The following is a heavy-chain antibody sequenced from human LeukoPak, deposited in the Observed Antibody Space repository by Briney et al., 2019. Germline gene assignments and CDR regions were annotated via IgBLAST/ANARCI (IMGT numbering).Heavy chain of an antibody. CDR2: INHSGST. V-gene: IGHV4-34*01. J-gene: IGHJ5*02. D-gene: IGHD3-3*01. CDR1: GGSFSGYY. CDR3: ARVCRITIFGVVRVGFDP. Sequence: SETLSLTCAVYGGSFSGYYWSWIRQPPGKGLEWIGEINHSGSTNYNPSLKSRVTISVDTSKNQFSLKLSSVTAADTAVYYCARVCRITIFGVVRVGFDPWGQGTLVTVSS.